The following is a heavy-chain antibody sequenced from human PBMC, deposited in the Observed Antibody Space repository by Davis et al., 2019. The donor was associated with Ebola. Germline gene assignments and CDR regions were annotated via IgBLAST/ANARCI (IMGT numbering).Heavy chain of an antibody. Sequence: GESLKISCAASGFTFSSYVMSWVRQAPGKGLEWVANIKPDGSDKYYVDSMKGRFTISRDNAKSSLYLQMNSLRAEDTAMYYCARDIHWARGDWGQGTLVTVSS. CDR2: IKPDGSDK. D-gene: IGHD7-27*01. V-gene: IGHV3-7*01. J-gene: IGHJ4*02. CDR1: GFTFSSYV. CDR3: ARDIHWARGD.